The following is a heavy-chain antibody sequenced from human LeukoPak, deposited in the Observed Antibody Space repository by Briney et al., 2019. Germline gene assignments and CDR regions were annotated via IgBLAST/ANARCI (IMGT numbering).Heavy chain of an antibody. V-gene: IGHV1-2*02. Sequence: ASVKVSCKASGYTFTGYYMHWVRQAPGQGLEWMGWINPNSGGTNYAQKFQGRVTMTRDTSISTAYMELSRLRSDDTAVYYCARDGTSSSWYASPTIDYWGQGTLATVSS. CDR3: ARDGTSSSWYASPTIDY. J-gene: IGHJ4*02. CDR2: INPNSGGT. CDR1: GYTFTGYY. D-gene: IGHD6-13*01.